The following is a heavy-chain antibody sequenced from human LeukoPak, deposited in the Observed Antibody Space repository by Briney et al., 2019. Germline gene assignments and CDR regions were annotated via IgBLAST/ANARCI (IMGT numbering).Heavy chain of an antibody. J-gene: IGHJ4*02. CDR1: GYTFTTYY. D-gene: IGHD3-22*01. Sequence: ASVKVSCKASGYTFTTYYMHWVRQAPGQGLEWMGVINPSDGISIYAQRFQGRVAMTRDTSTSTVYMELSSLRSEDTAVYYCARHLVVINCLGCWGQGTLVTVSS. CDR2: INPSDGIS. V-gene: IGHV1-46*01. CDR3: ARHLVVINCLGC.